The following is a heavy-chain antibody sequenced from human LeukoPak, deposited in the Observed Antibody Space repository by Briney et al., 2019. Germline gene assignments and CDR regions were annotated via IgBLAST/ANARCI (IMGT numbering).Heavy chain of an antibody. D-gene: IGHD3-10*01. J-gene: IGHJ4*02. CDR3: ARSELLWFGGVNSGFDY. V-gene: IGHV4-59*01. CDR1: GGSIRSYY. CDR2: IYYSGST. Sequence: PSETLSLTCTVSGGSIRSYYWSWIRQPPGKGLEWIGYIYYSGSTNYNPSLKSRVTISLDTSKNQFSLKLSSVTAADTAVYYCARSELLWFGGVNSGFDYWGQETLVTVSS.